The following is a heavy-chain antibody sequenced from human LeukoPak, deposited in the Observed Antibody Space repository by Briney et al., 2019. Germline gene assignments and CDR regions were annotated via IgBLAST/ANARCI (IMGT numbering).Heavy chain of an antibody. V-gene: IGHV1-69*01. CDR2: IIPIFGTA. CDR1: GGTFSSYA. J-gene: IGHJ6*02. Sequence: ASVKVSCKASGGTFSSYAISWVRQAPGQGLEWMGGIIPIFGTANYAQKFQGRVTITADESTSTAYMELSSLRSEDTAVYYCARVGEPMDAYYYYGMDVWGQGTTATVSS. D-gene: IGHD1-14*01. CDR3: ARVGEPMDAYYYYGMDV.